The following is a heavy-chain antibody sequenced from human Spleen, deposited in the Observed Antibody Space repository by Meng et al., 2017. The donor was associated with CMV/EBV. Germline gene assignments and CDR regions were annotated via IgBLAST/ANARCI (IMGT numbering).Heavy chain of an antibody. CDR2: ISYDGSNK. Sequence: GESLKISCAASGFTFSSYAMHWVRQAPGKGLEWVAVISYDGSNKYYADSVKGRFTISRDNSKNTLYLQMNSLRAEDTAVYYCARDLGMTVAGYYYYGMDVWGQGTTVTVSS. CDR3: ARDLGMTVAGYYYYGMDV. J-gene: IGHJ6*02. D-gene: IGHD2-21*02. CDR1: GFTFSSYA. V-gene: IGHV3-30-3*01.